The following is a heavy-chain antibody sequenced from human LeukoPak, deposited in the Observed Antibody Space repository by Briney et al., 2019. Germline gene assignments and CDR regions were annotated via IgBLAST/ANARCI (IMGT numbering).Heavy chain of an antibody. CDR1: GGSINGFY. CDR2: IYYTGSS. CDR3: ASISYSSSSGGLDY. D-gene: IGHD6-6*01. V-gene: IGHV4-59*01. Sequence: SETLSLTCSVSGGSINGFYWSWIRQAPGKGLDWMGYIYYTGSSDYRPSLKSRLIFSIDTSKNQFSLKLSSVTAADTALYYCASISYSSSSGGLDYWGQGTLVTVSS. J-gene: IGHJ4*02.